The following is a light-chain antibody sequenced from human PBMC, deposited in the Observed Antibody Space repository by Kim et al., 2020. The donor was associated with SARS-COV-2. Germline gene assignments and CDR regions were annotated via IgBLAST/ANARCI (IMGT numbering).Light chain of an antibody. CDR3: AAWDDSLNGPV. CDR1: SSNIGSNT. J-gene: IGLJ1*01. V-gene: IGLV1-44*01. Sequence: QSVLTQLPSASGTPGQRVTISCSGSSSNIGSNTVNWYQQLPGTAPKLLIYSNNQRPSGGPDRFSGSKSGTSASLAISGLQSEDEADYYCAAWDDSLNGPVFGTGTKVTVL. CDR2: SNN.